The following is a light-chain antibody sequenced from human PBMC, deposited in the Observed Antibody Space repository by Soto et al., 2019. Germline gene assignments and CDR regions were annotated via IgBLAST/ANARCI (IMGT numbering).Light chain of an antibody. CDR3: SSYTSGSSHYV. CDR2: EGS. CDR1: SSDVGSYNL. J-gene: IGLJ1*01. V-gene: IGLV2-14*02. Sequence: QSVLTQPASVSGSPGQSITISCTGTSSDVGSYNLVSWYQQHPGKAPKLMIYEGSKRPSGVSNRFSGSKSGNTASLTISGLQAEDEADYHCSSYTSGSSHYVFGTGTKVTV.